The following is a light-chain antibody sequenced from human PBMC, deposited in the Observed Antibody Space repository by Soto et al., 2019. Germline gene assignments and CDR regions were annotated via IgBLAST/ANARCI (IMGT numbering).Light chain of an antibody. CDR3: QQYNDWPRT. V-gene: IGKV3-15*01. Sequence: EIVMTQSPATLSVSPGERATLSCRASQSVYSNLAWYQQRPGQAPILLIYGASTRATGVPARFSGSGSGTEFTLTISSLQSEDFAVYYCQQYNDWPRTVGQGTKVEIK. J-gene: IGKJ1*01. CDR1: QSVYSN. CDR2: GAS.